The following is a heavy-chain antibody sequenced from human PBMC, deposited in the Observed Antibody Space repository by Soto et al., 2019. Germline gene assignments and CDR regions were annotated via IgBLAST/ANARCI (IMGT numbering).Heavy chain of an antibody. D-gene: IGHD3-22*01. Sequence: GESLKISCAASGFTFSSYWMHWVRQAPGKGLVWVSRINSDGSSTSYADSGKGRFTISRDNAKNTLYLQMNSLRAEDTAVYYCSTGSETYDSSGYYFDYWGQGTLVTVSS. CDR3: STGSETYDSSGYYFDY. CDR2: INSDGSST. J-gene: IGHJ4*02. CDR1: GFTFSSYW. V-gene: IGHV3-74*01.